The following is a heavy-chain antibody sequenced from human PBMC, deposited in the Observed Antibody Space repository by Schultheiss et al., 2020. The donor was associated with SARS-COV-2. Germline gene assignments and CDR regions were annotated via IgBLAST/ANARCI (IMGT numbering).Heavy chain of an antibody. J-gene: IGHJ5*02. D-gene: IGHD6-6*01. Sequence: SETLSLTCTVSGGSISSGSYYWSWIRQPAGKGLEWIGRIYTSGSTNYNPSLKSRVTISVDTSKNQFSLKLSSVTAADTAVYYCAASYSSSGNWLDPWGQGTLVTVSS. CDR2: IYTSGST. CDR1: GGSISSGSYY. V-gene: IGHV4-61*02. CDR3: AASYSSSGNWLDP.